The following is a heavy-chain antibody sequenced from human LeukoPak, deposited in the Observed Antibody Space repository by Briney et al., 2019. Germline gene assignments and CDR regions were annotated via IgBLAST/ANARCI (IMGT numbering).Heavy chain of an antibody. V-gene: IGHV3-48*02. CDR3: ARDWPPLGEVSSSNFDF. D-gene: IGHD3-16*02. CDR1: GFTFSSYS. J-gene: IGHJ4*02. CDR2: ISSSSTTI. Sequence: GGSLRLSCAASGFTFSSYSMNWVRQAPGKGLGWVSYISSSSTTIYYADSVKGRFTISRDNAKNSLYLQMNSLRDEDTAMYYCARDWPPLGEVSSSNFDFWGQGTLVTVSS.